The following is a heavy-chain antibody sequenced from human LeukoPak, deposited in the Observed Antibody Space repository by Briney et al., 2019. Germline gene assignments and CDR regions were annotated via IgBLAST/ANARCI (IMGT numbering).Heavy chain of an antibody. D-gene: IGHD3-10*01. CDR3: AGDGKGVLPGDAFDI. CDR1: GFTFSTHS. V-gene: IGHV3-21*05. CDR2: INHDGNDI. Sequence: GGSLRLSCAASGFTFSTHSMNWVRQAPGKGLEWVSYINHDGNDIYYGESVKGRFTISRDNAKTSLYLQMHTLRAEDTAVYYCAGDGKGVLPGDAFDIWSQGTMVTVSS. J-gene: IGHJ3*02.